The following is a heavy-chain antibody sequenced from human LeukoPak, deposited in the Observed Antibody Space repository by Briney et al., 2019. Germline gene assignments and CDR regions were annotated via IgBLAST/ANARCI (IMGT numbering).Heavy chain of an antibody. CDR1: GGSISSGGYY. J-gene: IGHJ5*02. CDR3: AREGVVPRFWFDP. CDR2: IYYSGST. V-gene: IGHV4-31*03. D-gene: IGHD3-3*01. Sequence: TLSLTCTVSGGSISSGGYYWSWIRQHPGKGLEWIGYIYYSGSTYYNPSLKSRVTISVDTSKNQFSLKLSSVTAADTAVYYCAREGVVPRFWFDPWGQGTLVTVSS.